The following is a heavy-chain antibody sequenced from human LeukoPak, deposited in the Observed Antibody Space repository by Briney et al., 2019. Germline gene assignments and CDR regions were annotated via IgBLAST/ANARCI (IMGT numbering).Heavy chain of an antibody. CDR2: IYYSGST. CDR1: GGSISSSSYY. CDR3: ASVFLGYCSGGSCYSGAFDI. J-gene: IGHJ3*02. Sequence: SETLSLTCTVSGGSISSSSYYWDWIRQPPGKGLEWIGRIYYSGSTYYNPSLKSRVTISVDTSKNQFSLKLSSVTAADTAVYYCASVFLGYCSGGSCYSGAFDIWGQGAMVTVSS. D-gene: IGHD2-15*01. V-gene: IGHV4-39*01.